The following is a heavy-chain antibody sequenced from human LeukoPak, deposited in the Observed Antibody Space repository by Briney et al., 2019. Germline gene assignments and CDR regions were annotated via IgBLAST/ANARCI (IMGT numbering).Heavy chain of an antibody. CDR1: GYTFTDYH. J-gene: IGHJ4*02. D-gene: IGHD3-16*01. V-gene: IGHV1-2*06. CDR2: INANSGGT. Sequence: ASVKVSCKASGYTFTDYHMHWVRQAPGQGLEWMGRINANSGGTNYAQKFQGGVTMTRDTSISTAYMELSRLRSDDTAVYYCAREGGSGSFVYWGQGILVTVSS. CDR3: AREGGSGSFVY.